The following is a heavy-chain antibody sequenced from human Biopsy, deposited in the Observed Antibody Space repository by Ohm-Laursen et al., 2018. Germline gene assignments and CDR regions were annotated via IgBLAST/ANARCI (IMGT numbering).Heavy chain of an antibody. CDR3: TRAEAGSGSLLYFDY. Sequence: SLRLSCTASEFIFSRFWMYWVRQAPGKGLVWVSRINCDGSSTNYADAVKGRFTISRDNAKNTVFLQMNSLRAEDTAVYYCTRAEAGSGSLLYFDYWGQGTLVTVSS. J-gene: IGHJ4*02. V-gene: IGHV3-74*01. CDR2: INCDGSST. D-gene: IGHD3-10*01. CDR1: EFIFSRFW.